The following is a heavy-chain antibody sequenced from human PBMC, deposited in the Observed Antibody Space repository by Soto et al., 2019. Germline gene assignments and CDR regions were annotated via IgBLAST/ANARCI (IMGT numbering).Heavy chain of an antibody. CDR2: IIPIFGTA. Sequence: SVKVSCKASGGTFSSYAISWVRQAPGQGLEWMGGIIPIFGTANYAQKFQGRVTITADESTSTAYMELSSLRSEDTAVYYCARGYYYGSGSYSYYYGMDVWGQGTTVTVSS. J-gene: IGHJ6*02. CDR3: ARGYYYGSGSYSYYYGMDV. D-gene: IGHD3-10*01. V-gene: IGHV1-69*13. CDR1: GGTFSSYA.